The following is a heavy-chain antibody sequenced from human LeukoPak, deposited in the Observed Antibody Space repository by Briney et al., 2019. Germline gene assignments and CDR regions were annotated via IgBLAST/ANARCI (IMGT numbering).Heavy chain of an antibody. CDR2: ISYDGSNK. Sequence: PGGSLRLSCAASGLTFSSYAMHWVRQAPGKGLEWVAVISYDGSNKYYADSVKGRFTISRDNSKNTLYLQMNSLRAEDTAVYYCARDIGYYFDYWGQGTLVTVCS. CDR1: GLTFSSYA. D-gene: IGHD2-15*01. CDR3: ARDIGYYFDY. V-gene: IGHV3-30*04. J-gene: IGHJ4*02.